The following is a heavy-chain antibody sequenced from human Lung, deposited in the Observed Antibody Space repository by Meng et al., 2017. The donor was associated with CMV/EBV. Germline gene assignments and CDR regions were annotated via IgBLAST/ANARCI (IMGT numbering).Heavy chain of an antibody. J-gene: IGHJ4*02. CDR2: INPDGSAK. D-gene: IGHD6-6*01. CDR1: GFTFSTYW. V-gene: IGHV3-7*01. CDR3: ARSSSR. Sequence: GGSPRLSCAASGFTFSTYWMTWVRQAPGKGLEWVANINPDGSAKYYVDSVKGRFTISRDNAMNSLYLQMNSLRAEDTAVYYCARSSSRWGQGTLVTVSS.